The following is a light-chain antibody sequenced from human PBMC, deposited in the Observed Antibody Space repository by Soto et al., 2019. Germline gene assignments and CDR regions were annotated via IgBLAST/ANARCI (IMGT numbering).Light chain of an antibody. CDR3: QQYGSSGT. CDR1: QSVSSY. CDR2: GAS. V-gene: IGKV3-20*01. J-gene: IGKJ1*01. Sequence: DIVLTQSPATLSLSPGERATLYFSASQSVSSYLALYQQKPGQAPRLLIYGASNRATGIPDRFSGSGSGTDFTLTISRLEPEDFAVYYCQQYGSSGTFGQGTKVDIK.